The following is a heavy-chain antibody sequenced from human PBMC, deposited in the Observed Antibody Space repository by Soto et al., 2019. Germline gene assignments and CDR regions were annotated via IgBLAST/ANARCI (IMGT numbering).Heavy chain of an antibody. CDR1: GGSISSGDYY. CDR3: ARALLYYYDSSGYPWYFDY. J-gene: IGHJ4*02. CDR2: IYYSGST. V-gene: IGHV4-30-4*01. D-gene: IGHD3-22*01. Sequence: LSLTCTVSGGSISSGDYYWSWIRQPPGKGLEWIGYIYYSGSTYYNPSLKSRVTISVDTSKNQFSLKLSSVTAADTAVYYCARALLYYYDSSGYPWYFDYWGQGTLVTVSS.